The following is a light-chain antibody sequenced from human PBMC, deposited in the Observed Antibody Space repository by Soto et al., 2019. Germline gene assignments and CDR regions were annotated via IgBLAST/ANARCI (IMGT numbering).Light chain of an antibody. CDR2: AAS. CDR3: QQANSFPTT. J-gene: IGKJ1*01. Sequence: DIQMTQSLSSVSASVGDRVTITCRASQSISGWLAWYQQKPGKAPKLLIYAASNLQSGVPSRFSGSGSGTDFTLTISSLQPEDFATYYCQQANSFPTTFGQGTKVEIK. V-gene: IGKV1-12*01. CDR1: QSISGW.